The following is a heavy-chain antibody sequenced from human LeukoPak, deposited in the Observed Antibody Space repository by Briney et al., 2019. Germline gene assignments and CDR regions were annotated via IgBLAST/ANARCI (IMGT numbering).Heavy chain of an antibody. Sequence: GGSLRLSCAASGFTFSSYSMNWVRQAPGKGLEWVSYISSSSSTIYYADSVKGRFTISRDNAKNSLFLQMNSLRAEDTAVYYCARRVPSQVITDYFDYWGQGTLVTVSS. V-gene: IGHV3-48*04. D-gene: IGHD3-16*01. CDR3: ARRVPSQVITDYFDY. J-gene: IGHJ4*02. CDR2: ISSSSSTI. CDR1: GFTFSSYS.